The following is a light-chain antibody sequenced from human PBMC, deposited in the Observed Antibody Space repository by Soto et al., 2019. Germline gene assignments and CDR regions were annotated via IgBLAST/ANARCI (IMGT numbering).Light chain of an antibody. CDR2: EVS. CDR3: SSYTSSSPYV. J-gene: IGLJ1*01. Sequence: QSALTQPASVSGSPGQSITISCTGTRSDVGGYNYVSWYQQHPGKAPKLMIYEVSHRPSGVSNRFSGSNSGNTASLTISGLQAEDEADYYCSSYTSSSPYVFGTGTKVTVL. V-gene: IGLV2-14*01. CDR1: RSDVGGYNY.